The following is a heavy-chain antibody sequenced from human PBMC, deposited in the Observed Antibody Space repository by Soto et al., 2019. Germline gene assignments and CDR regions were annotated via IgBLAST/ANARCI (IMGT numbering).Heavy chain of an antibody. CDR2: ISGIGDRT. CDR1: GLTISNYP. Sequence: EVQLLESGGGLVQPGGSLRLSCAASGLTISNYPMSWVRQAPGKGLEWVSGISGIGDRTYYAGSVKGRFTISKDFSENSLSLHRDRLRVEDTAVYFWVKDDGGNPSPHPYWGQGTLVTVSS. V-gene: IGHV3-23*01. D-gene: IGHD2-15*01. CDR3: VKDDGGNPSPHPY. J-gene: IGHJ4*02.